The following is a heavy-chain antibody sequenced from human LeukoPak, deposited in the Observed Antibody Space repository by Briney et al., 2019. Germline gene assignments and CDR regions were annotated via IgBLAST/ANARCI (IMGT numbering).Heavy chain of an antibody. Sequence: SVRVSCKASGGTFSSYAISWVRQAPGQGLEWMGGIIPIFGTANYAQKFQGRVTITTDESTSTAYMELSSLRSEDTAVYYCARAGGYCSSTSCYRHMDVWGKGTTVTVSS. D-gene: IGHD2-2*02. V-gene: IGHV1-69*05. J-gene: IGHJ6*03. CDR3: ARAGGYCSSTSCYRHMDV. CDR2: IIPIFGTA. CDR1: GGTFSSYA.